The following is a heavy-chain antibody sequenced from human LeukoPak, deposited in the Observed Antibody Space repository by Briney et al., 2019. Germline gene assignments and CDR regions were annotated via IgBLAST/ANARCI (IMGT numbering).Heavy chain of an antibody. D-gene: IGHD5-18*01. V-gene: IGHV3-23*01. CDR2: ISGSGGST. CDR1: EFTFSSYA. Sequence: PGGSLRLSCAASEFTFSSYAMSWVRQAPGKGLEWVSAISGSGGSTYYADSVKGRFTISRDNSRNTLYLQMNSLRAEDTAVYYCAKGYSYGPYYFDYWGQGTLVTVSS. CDR3: AKGYSYGPYYFDY. J-gene: IGHJ4*02.